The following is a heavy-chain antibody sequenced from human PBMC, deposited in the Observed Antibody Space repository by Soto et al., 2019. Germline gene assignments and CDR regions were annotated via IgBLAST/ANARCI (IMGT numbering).Heavy chain of an antibody. D-gene: IGHD3-3*01. V-gene: IGHV3-74*01. CDR1: GFTFRSYW. CDR3: VTRDLWSVQAFDI. CDR2: INSDGSST. Sequence: GGSLRLSCAASGFTFRSYWMQWVRHAPGKGLVWVSRINSDGSSTSYADSVKGRFTISRDNAENTLYLQMNSLRAEDTAVYYCVTRDLWSVQAFDIRGQGTMVTVS. J-gene: IGHJ3*02.